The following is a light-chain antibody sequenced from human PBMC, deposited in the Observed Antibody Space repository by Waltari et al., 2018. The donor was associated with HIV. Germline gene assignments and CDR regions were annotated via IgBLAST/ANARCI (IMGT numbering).Light chain of an antibody. Sequence: DIQMTQSPPSLSASVGDTVTITCRASQNIATYVNWYQQKPGKAPQLLIYGSSTLRSGVPSRFSGSGSRTDFTLTINNLQPDDSATYYCQQSYSLQTFGQGTNVEI. CDR3: QQSYSLQT. CDR1: QNIATY. J-gene: IGKJ1*01. V-gene: IGKV1-39*01. CDR2: GSS.